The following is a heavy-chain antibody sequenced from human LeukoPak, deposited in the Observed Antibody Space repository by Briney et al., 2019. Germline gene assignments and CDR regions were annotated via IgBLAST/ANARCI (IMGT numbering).Heavy chain of an antibody. CDR3: ARLKDGSGGWFDP. J-gene: IGHJ5*02. V-gene: IGHV4-59*08. D-gene: IGHD2-15*01. CDR2: IYYSGST. Sequence: SSETLSLTCAVPGGSISSYYSSCIRHPPGKGLECIGYIYYSGSTNYNTYIKSRVTISVHTSKNQFSMKLMSVTAADTAVYYCARLKDGSGGWFDPWGQGTLVTVSS. CDR1: GGSISSYY.